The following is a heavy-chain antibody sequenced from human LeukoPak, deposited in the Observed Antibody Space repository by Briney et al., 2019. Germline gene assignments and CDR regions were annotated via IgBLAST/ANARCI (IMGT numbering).Heavy chain of an antibody. CDR3: ARDLYGGSGSYFAFDI. D-gene: IGHD3-10*01. CDR1: GGSISSYY. CDR2: ISYSGST. V-gene: IGHV4-59*01. J-gene: IGHJ3*02. Sequence: SETLSLTCTVSGGSISSYYWSWIRQPPGKGLEWIGYISYSGSTNYNPSLKSRVTISVDTSKNQFSLKLSSVTAADTAVYYCARDLYGGSGSYFAFDIWGQGTMVTVSS.